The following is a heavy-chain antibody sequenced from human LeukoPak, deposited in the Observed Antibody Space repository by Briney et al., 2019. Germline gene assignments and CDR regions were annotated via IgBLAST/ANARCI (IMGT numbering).Heavy chain of an antibody. Sequence: QPGGSLRLSCAASGFTFSTYWMSWVRQAPGKGLEWVATIKQDGNEKHYVDSVKGRFAISRDNAKNSLYLQVDSLRAEDTVLYFCVRGCGRSSCPYYFDYWGQGTLVTVSS. D-gene: IGHD2-2*01. CDR3: VRGCGRSSCPYYFDY. J-gene: IGHJ4*02. V-gene: IGHV3-7*03. CDR1: GFTFSTYW. CDR2: IKQDGNEK.